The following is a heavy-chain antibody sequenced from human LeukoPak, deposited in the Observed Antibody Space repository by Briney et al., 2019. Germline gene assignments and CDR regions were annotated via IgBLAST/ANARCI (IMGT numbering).Heavy chain of an antibody. D-gene: IGHD3-3*01. J-gene: IGHJ6*03. CDR1: GGSISSYY. CDR2: IYTSGST. Sequence: SETLSLTCTVSGGSISSYYWSWIRRPPGKGLEWIGYIYTSGSTNYNPSLKSRVTISVDTSTNQFSLKLSSVTAADTAVYYCARHNGYHYDFWSGYYRRYYYYYMDVWGKGTTVTVSS. CDR3: ARHNGYHYDFWSGYYRRYYYYYMDV. V-gene: IGHV4-4*09.